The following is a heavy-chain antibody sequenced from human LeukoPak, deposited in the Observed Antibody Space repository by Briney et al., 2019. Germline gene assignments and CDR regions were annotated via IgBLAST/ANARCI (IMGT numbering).Heavy chain of an antibody. V-gene: IGHV4-39*07. Sequence: SETLSLTCSVSGTSISSSSHYWGWIRQPPGKGLEWIGTTYYSGSTHYNSSLKSRITMSVDTSKNQFSLKLSSVTAADTAVYYCARLSGAFDIWGQGTMVTVSS. CDR2: TYYSGST. CDR1: GTSISSSSHY. CDR3: ARLSGAFDI. J-gene: IGHJ3*02. D-gene: IGHD2-2*01.